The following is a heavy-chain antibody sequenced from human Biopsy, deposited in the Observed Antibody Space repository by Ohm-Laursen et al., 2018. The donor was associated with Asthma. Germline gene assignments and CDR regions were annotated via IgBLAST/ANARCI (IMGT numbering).Heavy chain of an antibody. Sequence: ASSVKVSYKASGGTYSSNSINWVRQAPGQGLEWMGRIIPIFGPTNYAQKFQGRVTISADDSTSTAYMELSSLSSEDTALYYCARGPEYVRSSGALDYWGQGTLVTVSS. D-gene: IGHD2-2*01. V-gene: IGHV1-69*15. CDR2: IIPIFGPT. CDR1: GGTYSSNS. J-gene: IGHJ4*02. CDR3: ARGPEYVRSSGALDY.